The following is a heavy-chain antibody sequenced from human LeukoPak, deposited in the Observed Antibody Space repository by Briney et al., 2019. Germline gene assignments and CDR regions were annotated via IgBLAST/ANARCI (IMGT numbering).Heavy chain of an antibody. V-gene: IGHV3-7*04. CDR2: INQGGSEK. J-gene: IGHJ4*02. D-gene: IGHD6-19*01. Sequence: PGGSLRLSCVASGFAFSNYWMSWVRQAPGKGLEWVANINQGGSEKYYVDSVKSRFTISRDSAKNSLYLQMNSLRAEDTAVYYCAKVDSYNSGWLDYWGQGTLVTVSS. CDR3: AKVDSYNSGWLDY. CDR1: GFAFSNYW.